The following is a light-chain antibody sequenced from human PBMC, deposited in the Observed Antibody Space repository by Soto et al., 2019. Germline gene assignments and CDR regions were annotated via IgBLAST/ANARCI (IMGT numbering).Light chain of an antibody. CDR3: QQYGSSPPGT. Sequence: EIVLTQSPGTLSFXXVXXXXXXXMSIQSIRSIYLAWYQQKAGQAPRLVIYGASSRATGIPDRFSGSGSGTDFTLTISRLEPEDFAVYYCQQYGSSPPGTFGQGTKVDIK. J-gene: IGKJ1*01. V-gene: IGKV3-20*01. CDR1: QSIRSIY. CDR2: GAS.